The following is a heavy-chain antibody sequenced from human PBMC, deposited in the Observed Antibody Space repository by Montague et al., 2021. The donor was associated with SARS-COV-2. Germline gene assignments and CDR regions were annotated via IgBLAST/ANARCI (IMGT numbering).Heavy chain of an antibody. CDR2: INHRGNS. D-gene: IGHD3-22*01. V-gene: IGHV4-34*01. CDR3: ARGRQHFNMIVVVMTGGEYYFDX. Sequence: SETLSLTCAVYGGSFSDSYWSWIRQPPGKGLEWIGEINHRGNSNYNPPLKSRVSISVDTSKNQFSLYLGSVTAADTAVYYCARGRQHFNMIVVVMTGGEYYFDXWGQGTLVTVSS. CDR1: GGSFSDSY. J-gene: IGHJ4*02.